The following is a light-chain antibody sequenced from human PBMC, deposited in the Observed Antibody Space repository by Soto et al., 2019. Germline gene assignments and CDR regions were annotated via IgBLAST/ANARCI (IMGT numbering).Light chain of an antibody. J-gene: IGKJ5*01. Sequence: EIVMTQSPDTLSVSPGEGATLSCRVSQSIRSNLAWYQQRPGQAPRLLMYGASTRADGIPARFTGSGSGTDFTLTISSLQPEDFATYYCQQANSFPITFGQGTRLEIK. CDR2: GAS. CDR3: QQANSFPIT. V-gene: IGKV3-15*01. CDR1: QSIRSN.